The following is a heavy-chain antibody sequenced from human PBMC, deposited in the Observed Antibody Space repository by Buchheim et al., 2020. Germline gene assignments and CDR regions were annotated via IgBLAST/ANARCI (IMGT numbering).Heavy chain of an antibody. V-gene: IGHV3-7*01. CDR1: GFTFSTYG. Sequence: EVQLVESGGDLVQPGKSLRLSCAASGFTFSTYGMSWVRQAPGKGLEWVANIKKDESEKYYVDSVEGRFTISRDNAKNTLYLQINNLPADDTGVYYCARGLSVVTARDYFDSWGQGTHVTVSS. J-gene: IGHJ4*02. D-gene: IGHD2-21*02. CDR3: ARGLSVVTARDYFDS. CDR2: IKKDESEK.